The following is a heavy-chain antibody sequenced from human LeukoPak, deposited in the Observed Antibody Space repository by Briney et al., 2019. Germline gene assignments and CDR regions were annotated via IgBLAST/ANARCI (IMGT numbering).Heavy chain of an antibody. Sequence: SETLSLTCAVSGYSISSGYYWGWIRQPPGKGLEWIGSIYHSGSTYYNPSLKSRVTISVDTSKNQFSLKLSSVTAADTAVYYCASSYTMIVVVDYWGQATLVTVSS. D-gene: IGHD3-22*01. V-gene: IGHV4-38-2*01. CDR1: GYSISSGYY. J-gene: IGHJ4*02. CDR3: ASSYTMIVVVDY. CDR2: IYHSGST.